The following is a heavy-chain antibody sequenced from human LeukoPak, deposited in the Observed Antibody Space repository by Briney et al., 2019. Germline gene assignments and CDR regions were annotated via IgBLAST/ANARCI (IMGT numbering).Heavy chain of an antibody. CDR3: ARPALYCSSTVCPPYMDV. Sequence: GESLKISCKGSGYIFGNYWIGWVRQMPGKGLEWMAIIFPRDSDIRYSPSFQGQVTVSADKSNNTAYLQWGSLKASDTATYYCARPALYCSSTVCPPYMDVWGKGTTVTVSS. CDR1: GYIFGNYW. J-gene: IGHJ6*03. V-gene: IGHV5-51*01. D-gene: IGHD2-2*01. CDR2: IFPRDSDI.